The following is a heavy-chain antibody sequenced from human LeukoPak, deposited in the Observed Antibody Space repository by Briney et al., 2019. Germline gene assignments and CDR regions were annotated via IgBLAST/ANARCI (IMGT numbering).Heavy chain of an antibody. J-gene: IGHJ4*02. CDR1: GFTFSTYW. CDR2: IKQDGSEK. CDR3: AKDADIVVSSYFDY. Sequence: GGSLRLSCAASGFTFSTYWMSWVRQAPGKGLEWVANIKQDGSEKYYVDSVKGRFTISRDNSKNTLYVQMNSLRAEDTAVYYCAKDADIVVSSYFDYWGQGTLVTVSS. D-gene: IGHD2-2*01. V-gene: IGHV3-7*01.